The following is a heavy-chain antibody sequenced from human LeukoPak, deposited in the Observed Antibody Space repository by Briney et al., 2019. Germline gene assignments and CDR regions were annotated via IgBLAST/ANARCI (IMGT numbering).Heavy chain of an antibody. V-gene: IGHV4-34*01. J-gene: IGHJ3*02. Sequence: SETLSLTCAVYGGSFSGYYWSWIRQPPGKGLEWIGEINHSGSTNYNPPLKSRVTISVDTSKNQFSLKLSSVTAADTAVYYCARGILRWSIPEGAFDIWGQGTMVTVSS. CDR3: ARGILRWSIPEGAFDI. CDR1: GGSFSGYY. CDR2: INHSGST. D-gene: IGHD4-23*01.